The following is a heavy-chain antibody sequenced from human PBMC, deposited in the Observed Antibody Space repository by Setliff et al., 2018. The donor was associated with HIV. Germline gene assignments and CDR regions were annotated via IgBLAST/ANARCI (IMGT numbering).Heavy chain of an antibody. CDR3: ARGTTGYSTIWYRNGLTYYYYMDV. V-gene: IGHV4-59*11. Sequence: SETLSLTCTVSGGSITGHYWSWIRQPPGKGLEWIGYIHYSGSSNYNPSLKSRVSISLDTSKKQFSLKLSSVTAADTAVFYCARGTTGYSTIWYRNGLTYYYYMDVWGKGTKVTVSS. D-gene: IGHD6-13*01. CDR2: IHYSGSS. J-gene: IGHJ6*03. CDR1: GGSITGHY.